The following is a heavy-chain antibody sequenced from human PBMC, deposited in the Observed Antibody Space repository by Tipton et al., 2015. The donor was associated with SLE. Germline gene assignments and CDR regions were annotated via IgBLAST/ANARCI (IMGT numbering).Heavy chain of an antibody. CDR1: GGSFSGYY. CDR2: INHSGST. CDR3: ARGDYGTKPGFDY. J-gene: IGHJ4*02. V-gene: IGHV4-34*01. D-gene: IGHD4-17*01. Sequence: TLSLTCAVYGGSFSGYYWSWIRQPPGKGLEWIGEINHSGSTNYNPSLKSRVTISVDTSKNQFSLKLSSMTAADTAVYYCARGDYGTKPGFDYWGQGTLVTVST.